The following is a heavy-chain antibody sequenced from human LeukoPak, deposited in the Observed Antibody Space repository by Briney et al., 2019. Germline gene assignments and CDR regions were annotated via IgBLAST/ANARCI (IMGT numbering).Heavy chain of an antibody. CDR2: INGDGSST. D-gene: IGHD6-19*01. V-gene: IGHV3-74*01. Sequence: GGSLRLSCAASGFTFSNYWMHWVRQAPGKGLVWVSRINGDGSSTTYADSVEGRFIISRDSPKNTLYLQMNSLRAEDTAVYYCARDIAVAGNYFDYWGQGTLVNVSP. CDR1: GFTFSNYW. CDR3: ARDIAVAGNYFDY. J-gene: IGHJ4*02.